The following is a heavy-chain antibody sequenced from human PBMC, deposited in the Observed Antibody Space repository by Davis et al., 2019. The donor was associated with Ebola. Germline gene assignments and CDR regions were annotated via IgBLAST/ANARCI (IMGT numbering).Heavy chain of an antibody. D-gene: IGHD2-2*01. CDR3: ARGGFCSSTSCQSGPYYYGMDV. CDR2: IYHSGST. J-gene: IGHJ6*02. CDR1: GGSISSSNW. V-gene: IGHV4-4*02. Sequence: MPSETLSLTCAVSGGSISSSNWWSWVRQPPGKGLEWIGEIYHSGSTNYNPSLKSRVTISVDKSKNQFSLKLSSVTAADTAVYYCARGGFCSSTSCQSGPYYYGMDVWGQGTTVTVSS.